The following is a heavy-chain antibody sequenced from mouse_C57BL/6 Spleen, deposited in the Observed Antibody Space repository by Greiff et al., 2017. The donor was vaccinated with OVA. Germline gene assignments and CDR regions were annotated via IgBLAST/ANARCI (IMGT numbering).Heavy chain of an antibody. CDR3: ARSDVTTVGGGY. CDR2: IDPSDSYT. D-gene: IGHD1-1*01. J-gene: IGHJ2*01. V-gene: IGHV1-59*01. CDR1: GYTFTSYW. Sequence: VQLQQPGAELVRPGTSVKLSCKASGYTFTSYWMHWVKQRPGQGLEWIGVIDPSDSYTNYNQKFKGKATLTVDTSSSTAYMQLSSLTSEDSAVYYCARSDVTTVGGGYWGQGTTLTVSS.